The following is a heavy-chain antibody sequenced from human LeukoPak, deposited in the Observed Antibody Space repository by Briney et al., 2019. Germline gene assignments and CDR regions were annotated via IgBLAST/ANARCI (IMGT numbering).Heavy chain of an antibody. J-gene: IGHJ3*02. CDR1: GGSISNYD. CDR2: IYDKEKT. Sequence: SETLSLTCTVSGGSISNYDWSWIRQSAGKGLEWIGRIYDKEKTNYNPSLRVRIAMSIDTSKNQLSLKMNFLAAADTAVYYCARVRPTMVRDPDALDIWGQGTMVTVSS. CDR3: ARVRPTMVRDPDALDI. V-gene: IGHV4-4*07. D-gene: IGHD3-10*01.